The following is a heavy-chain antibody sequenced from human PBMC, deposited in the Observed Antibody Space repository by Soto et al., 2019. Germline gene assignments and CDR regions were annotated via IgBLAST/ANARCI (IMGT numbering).Heavy chain of an antibody. CDR2: ISYDGSNK. V-gene: IGHV3-30*18. D-gene: IGHD3-3*01. Sequence: GGSLRLSCAASGFTFSSYGMHWVRQAPGKGLEWVAVISYDGSNKYYADSVKGRFTISRDNSKNTLYLQMNSLRAEDTAVYYCAKGAKHGRITIFGGKSPFDYWGQGTLVTVSS. J-gene: IGHJ4*02. CDR1: GFTFSSYG. CDR3: AKGAKHGRITIFGGKSPFDY.